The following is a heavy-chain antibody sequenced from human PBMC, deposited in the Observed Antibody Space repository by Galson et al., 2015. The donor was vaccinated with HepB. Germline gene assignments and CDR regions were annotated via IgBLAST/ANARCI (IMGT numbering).Heavy chain of an antibody. Sequence: SVKVSCKVSGYTLTELSMHWVRQAPGKGLEWMGGFDPEDGETIYAQKSQGRVTMTEDTSTDTAYMELSSLRSEDTAVYYCATVDLRIAVAGILPFDYWGQGTLVTVSS. CDR2: FDPEDGET. D-gene: IGHD6-19*01. CDR3: ATVDLRIAVAGILPFDY. V-gene: IGHV1-24*01. J-gene: IGHJ4*02. CDR1: GYTLTELS.